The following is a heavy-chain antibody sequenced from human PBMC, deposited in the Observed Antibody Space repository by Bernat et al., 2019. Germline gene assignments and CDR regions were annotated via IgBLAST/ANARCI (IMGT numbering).Heavy chain of an antibody. CDR2: IHYGGST. CDR3: VRHPGSSPDY. CDR1: GYSISSGYY. V-gene: IGHV4-38-2*01. Sequence: QEHLQESGPGLVKPSETLSLTCAVSGYSISSGYYWGWIRQPPGKGLEWIGTIHYGGSTYYNPSLKSRVTISIETSKNQFSLKLSSVTAADTAVYYCVRHPGSSPDYWGQGTLVTVSS. D-gene: IGHD1-14*01. J-gene: IGHJ4*02.